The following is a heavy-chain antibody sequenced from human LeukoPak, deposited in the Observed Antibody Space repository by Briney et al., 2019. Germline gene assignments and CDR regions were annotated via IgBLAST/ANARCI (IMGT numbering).Heavy chain of an antibody. CDR3: ARHGLSCSGGSCSYPHNYYYYMDV. D-gene: IGHD2-15*01. V-gene: IGHV5-51*01. Sequence: GESLKISCKGSGYSFTSYWIGWVRQMPGKGLEWMGIIYPGDSDTSYSPSFQGQVTISADKSISTAYLQWSSLKASDTAMYYCARHGLSCSGGSCSYPHNYYYYMDVWGKGTTVTVSS. CDR2: IYPGDSDT. CDR1: GYSFTSYW. J-gene: IGHJ6*03.